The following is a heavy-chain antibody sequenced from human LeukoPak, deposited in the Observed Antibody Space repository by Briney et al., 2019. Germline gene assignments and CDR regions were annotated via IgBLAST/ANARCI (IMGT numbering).Heavy chain of an antibody. Sequence: PSETLCLTCTVSGGSISSYYWSWIRQPPGKGLEWIGYIYYSGSTNYNPSLKSRVTISVDTSKNQFSLKLSSVTAADTAVYYCARVADFWSGYLYYFDYWGQGTLVTVSS. V-gene: IGHV4-59*01. CDR3: ARVADFWSGYLYYFDY. CDR2: IYYSGST. J-gene: IGHJ4*02. D-gene: IGHD3-3*01. CDR1: GGSISSYY.